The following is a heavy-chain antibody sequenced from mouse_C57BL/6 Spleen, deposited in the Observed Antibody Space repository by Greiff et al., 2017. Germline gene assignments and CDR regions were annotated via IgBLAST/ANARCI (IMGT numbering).Heavy chain of an antibody. D-gene: IGHD2-4*01. V-gene: IGHV5-9*01. CDR3: ARDYDRNFDV. CDR2: ISGGGGNT. Sequence: EVKVEESGGGLVKPGGSLKLSCAASGFTFSSYTMSWVRQTPEKRLEWVATISGGGGNTYYPDSVKGRFTISRDNAKNTLYLQMSSLRSEDTALYYCARDYDRNFDVWGTGTTVTVSS. CDR1: GFTFSSYT. J-gene: IGHJ1*03.